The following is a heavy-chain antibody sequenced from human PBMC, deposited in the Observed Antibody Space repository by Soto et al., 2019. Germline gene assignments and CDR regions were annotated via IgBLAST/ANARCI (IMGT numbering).Heavy chain of an antibody. V-gene: IGHV3-23*01. D-gene: IGHD2-21*02. CDR1: GFTFSSYA. CDR2: ISGSAINT. Sequence: EVQLLESGGGLVQPGGSLRLSCAASGFTFSSYAMSWVRQAPGKGLEWVSCISGSAINTYYADSVKGRITVSRDNAKNILYLPINSLRAEDTAVYYCVSEREVVTATIWGQGTRVTVSS. CDR3: VSEREVVTATI. J-gene: IGHJ4*02.